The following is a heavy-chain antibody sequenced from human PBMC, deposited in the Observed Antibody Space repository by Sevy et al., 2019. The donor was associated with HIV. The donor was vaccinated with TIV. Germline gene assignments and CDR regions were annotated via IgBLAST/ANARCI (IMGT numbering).Heavy chain of an antibody. J-gene: IGHJ4*02. CDR3: ARDAGIVYGSGTDY. Sequence: GGSLRLSCAASEFTFSNYAMHWVRQAPGKGLEWVTVMSYDGSDKEYADSVKGRFTISRDTSKNTLYLQMDSLRAEDTAVYYCARDAGIVYGSGTDYWGQGVLVTVSS. CDR2: MSYDGSDK. V-gene: IGHV3-30-3*01. CDR1: EFTFSNYA. D-gene: IGHD3-10*01.